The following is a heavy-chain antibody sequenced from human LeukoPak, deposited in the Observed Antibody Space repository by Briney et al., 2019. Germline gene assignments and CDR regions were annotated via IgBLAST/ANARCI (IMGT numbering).Heavy chain of an antibody. CDR3: ARQGYYDILTGYYGHWFDP. V-gene: IGHV4-39*01. CDR1: GGSINSNSYY. J-gene: IGHJ5*02. CDR2: IYYSGST. Sequence: PSETLSLTCTVSGGSINSNSYYWGWIRQPPGKGLEWIGSIYYSGSTYYNPSLKSRVTISVDTSKNQFSLELNSVTAADTAVYYCARQGYYDILTGYYGHWFDPWGQGTLVTVSS. D-gene: IGHD3-9*01.